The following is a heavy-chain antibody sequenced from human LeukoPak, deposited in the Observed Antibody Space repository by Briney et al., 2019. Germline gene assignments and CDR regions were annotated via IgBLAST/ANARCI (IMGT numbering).Heavy chain of an antibody. J-gene: IGHJ4*02. CDR3: ARATPGLLPGY. D-gene: IGHD3-22*01. V-gene: IGHV4-59*01. Sequence: SETLSLTCTVSGGSISSYYWSWVRQPPGKGLEWIGHIYDTGNTNYNPSLESRVTISVDTSKNQFSLRLTSVTAADTAVYFCARATPGLLPGYWGQGTLVTVSS. CDR1: GGSISSYY. CDR2: IYDTGNT.